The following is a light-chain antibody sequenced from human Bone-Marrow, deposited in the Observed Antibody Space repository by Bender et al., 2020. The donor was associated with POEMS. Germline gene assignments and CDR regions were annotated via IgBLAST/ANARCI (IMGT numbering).Light chain of an antibody. V-gene: IGLV3-1*01. J-gene: IGLJ2*01. CDR2: QDT. CDR3: QAWDTYSVI. CDR1: DLGDKY. Sequence: SYEVTQPPSVSVSPGQTASITCSGDDLGDKYVAWYQQKPGQSPVVVIYQDTKRPSGIPERFSGSNSGNTATLTISGTQAMDEADYYCQAWDTYSVIFGGGTKLTV.